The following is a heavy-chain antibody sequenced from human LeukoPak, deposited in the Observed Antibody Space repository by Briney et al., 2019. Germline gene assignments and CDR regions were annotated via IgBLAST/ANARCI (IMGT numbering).Heavy chain of an antibody. CDR3: ARARITIFGVVTYYFDY. CDR2: INHSGST. Sequence: TSETLSLTCAVYGGSFSGYYWSRIRQPPGKGLEWIGEINHSGSTNYNPSLKSRVTISVDTSKNQFSLQMSSVTGADTAVYYCARARITIFGVVTYYFDYWGQGTLVTVSS. V-gene: IGHV4-34*01. CDR1: GGSFSGYY. D-gene: IGHD3-3*01. J-gene: IGHJ4*02.